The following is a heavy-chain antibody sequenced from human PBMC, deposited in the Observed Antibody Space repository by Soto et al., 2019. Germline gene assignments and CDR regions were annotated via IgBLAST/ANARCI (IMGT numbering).Heavy chain of an antibody. CDR3: SSGVHYDSSGYRGGYYYFGMDV. D-gene: IGHD3-22*01. Sequence: PGGSLRLSCSGSGFTFSGSAMHWVRQASGKGLEWVGRIRTKANNYATAYAESVKGRFTISRDDSNNTAYLQMSSLKTEDTAVYYCSSGVHYDSSGYRGGYYYFGMDVWGQGTTVTVSS. V-gene: IGHV3-73*01. J-gene: IGHJ6*02. CDR1: GFTFSGSA. CDR2: IRTKANNYAT.